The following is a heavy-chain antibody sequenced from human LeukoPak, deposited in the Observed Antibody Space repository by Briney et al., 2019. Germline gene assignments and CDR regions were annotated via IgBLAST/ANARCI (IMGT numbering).Heavy chain of an antibody. V-gene: IGHV3-11*01. J-gene: IGHJ4*02. CDR2: IGPSSSISYLST. D-gene: IGHD6-19*01. CDR1: GFSLGDFN. CDR3: ARHSSGWYYFDY. Sequence: NPGGSLRLSCVAYGFSLGDFNMIWVRQAPGKGLEWLSYIGPSSSISYLSTYYAQSAKGRFTISRDNAKNSLYLQMNSLRAEDTAVYYCARHSSGWYYFDYWGQGTLVTVSS.